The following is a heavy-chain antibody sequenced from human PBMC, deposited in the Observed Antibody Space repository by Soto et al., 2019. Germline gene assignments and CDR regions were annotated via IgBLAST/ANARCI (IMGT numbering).Heavy chain of an antibody. CDR3: ARHKLEGAMAYYYCYGLDG. CDR2: IYPGDSDT. V-gene: IGHV5-51*01. D-gene: IGHD1-26*01. CDR1: GYSFTSYW. Sequence: PGESLKISCKGSGYSFTSYWIGWVRQMPGKGLEWMGIIYPGDSDTRYSPSFQGQVTISADKSISTAYLQWSSLKASDTAMYYCARHKLEGAMAYYYCYGLDGWGQGNTVTVSS. J-gene: IGHJ6*02.